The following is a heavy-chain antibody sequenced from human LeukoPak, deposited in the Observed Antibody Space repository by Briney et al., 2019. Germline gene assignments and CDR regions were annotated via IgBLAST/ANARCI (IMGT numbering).Heavy chain of an antibody. Sequence: PGGSLRLSCAASGXTFSSYWMSWVRQAPGKGLEWVANIKQDGTDKYYVDSVKGRFTISRDDAKTSLYLQMNSLRAEDTAVYYCARETFMDVWGQGTTVTVSS. CDR2: IKQDGTDK. CDR3: ARETFMDV. D-gene: IGHD2/OR15-2a*01. J-gene: IGHJ6*02. CDR1: GXTFSSYW. V-gene: IGHV3-7*05.